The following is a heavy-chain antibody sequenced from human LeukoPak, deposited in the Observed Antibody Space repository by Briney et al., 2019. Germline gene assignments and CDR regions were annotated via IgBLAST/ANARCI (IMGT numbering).Heavy chain of an antibody. D-gene: IGHD3-22*01. CDR1: GGSFSGYY. CDR3: ARGYDSSAYYPFNY. CDR2: TNHSGST. J-gene: IGHJ4*02. V-gene: IGHV4-34*01. Sequence: SETLSLTCAVYGGSFSGYYWSWIRQPPGKGLEWIGETNHSGSTNYNPSLKSRVTISVDTSKNQFSLMLSSVTAADTAVYYCARGYDSSAYYPFNYWGQGTLVTVSS.